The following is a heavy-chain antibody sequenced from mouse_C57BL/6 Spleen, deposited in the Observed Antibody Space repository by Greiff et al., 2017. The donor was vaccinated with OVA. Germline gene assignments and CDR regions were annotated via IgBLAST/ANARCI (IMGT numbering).Heavy chain of an antibody. CDR1: GYTFTDYN. J-gene: IGHJ4*01. CDR2: INPNNGGT. D-gene: IGHD2-5*01. V-gene: IGHV1-18*01. CDR3: ARSYSNYDYAMDY. Sequence: EVQLQQSGPELVKPGASVKIPCKASGYTFTDYNMDWVKQSHGKSLEWIGDINPNNGGTTYNQKFKGKATLTVDKSSSTAYMELRSLTSEDTAVYYCARSYSNYDYAMDYRGQGTSVTVAS.